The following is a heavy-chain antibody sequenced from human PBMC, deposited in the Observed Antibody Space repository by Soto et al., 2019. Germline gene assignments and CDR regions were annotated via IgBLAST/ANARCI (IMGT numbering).Heavy chain of an antibody. CDR2: IIPVFGTA. V-gene: IGHV1-69*13. J-gene: IGHJ6*02. CDR1: RVAFSKFI. CDR3: AKVRYSSPMGYYYGMDV. Sequence: SVKFSCKASRVAFSKFIVTWVRQAPGLGLEWVGGIIPVFGTANYAQKFQGRVTITADESTSTSYMEVNNLRSEDTAVYYCAKVRYSSPMGYYYGMDVWGQGTTVTVSS. D-gene: IGHD2-2*01.